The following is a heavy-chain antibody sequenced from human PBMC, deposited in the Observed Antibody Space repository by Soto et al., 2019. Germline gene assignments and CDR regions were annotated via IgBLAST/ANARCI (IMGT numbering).Heavy chain of an antibody. J-gene: IGHJ5*02. Sequence: QVQLVQSGPEVKKPGASVTVSCKAYGYTFSNSGFSWMRQAPGQGLEWMGWIITYNGNTNYAQKFQGRISMTTDTSTNSAFMELSTLRSDDTAVYYCARDEDSNGRNGLNPWGQGTLVTVTS. V-gene: IGHV1-18*01. CDR2: IITYNGNT. CDR3: ARDEDSNGRNGLNP. CDR1: GYTFSNSG. D-gene: IGHD3-22*01.